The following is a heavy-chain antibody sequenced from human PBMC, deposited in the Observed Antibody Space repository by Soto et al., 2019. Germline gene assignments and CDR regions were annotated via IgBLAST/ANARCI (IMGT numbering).Heavy chain of an antibody. CDR2: IYHSGST. CDR3: ATAPGPY. Sequence: SETLSLTCAVSGGSISSGGYSWSWIRQPPGKGLEWIGYIYHSGSTYYNPSLKSRVTISVDTSKNQFSLKLSSVTAADTAVYYCATAPGPYWGQGTLVTVSS. CDR1: GGSISSGGYS. J-gene: IGHJ4*02. V-gene: IGHV4-30-2*01.